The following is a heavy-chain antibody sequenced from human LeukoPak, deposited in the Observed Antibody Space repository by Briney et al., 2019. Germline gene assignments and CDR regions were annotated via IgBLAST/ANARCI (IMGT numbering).Heavy chain of an antibody. V-gene: IGHV3-74*01. CDR3: ARDRPRTGYDFWSGYYTEPDY. Sequence: GGSLRLSCAASGFTFSSYWMHWVRQAPGKGLVWVSRINSDGSSTSYADSVKGRFTISRDNAKNTLYLQMNSLRAEDTAVYYCARDRPRTGYDFWSGYYTEPDYWGQGTLVTVSS. D-gene: IGHD3-3*01. J-gene: IGHJ4*02. CDR2: INSDGSST. CDR1: GFTFSSYW.